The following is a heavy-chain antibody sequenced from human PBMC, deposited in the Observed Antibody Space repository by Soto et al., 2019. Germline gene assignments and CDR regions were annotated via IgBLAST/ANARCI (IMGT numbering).Heavy chain of an antibody. D-gene: IGHD3-10*01. CDR3: VKGEVLWFGEFLRN. Sequence: GGSLRLSCSASGFTFSSYAMHWVRQAPGKGLEYVSAISSNGGSTYYADSVKGRFTISRDNSKNTLYLQMSSLRAEDTAVYYCVKGEVLWFGEFLRNWGQGTLVTVSS. CDR1: GFTFSSYA. CDR2: ISSNGGST. J-gene: IGHJ4*02. V-gene: IGHV3-64D*08.